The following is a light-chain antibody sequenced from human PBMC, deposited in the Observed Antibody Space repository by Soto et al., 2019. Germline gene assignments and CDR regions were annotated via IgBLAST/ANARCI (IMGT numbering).Light chain of an antibody. CDR1: RSISRY. CDR2: AAS. CDR3: KQSYRTQWT. Sequence: DIQMTQSPSSLSASVGDRVNMTCRASRSISRYLSWDQQKPGKAPHLLIYAASSLQSGVPSRFSGAGSGTDFALTIANRHPEDLAIYDSKQSYRTQWTFGQGTKGE. J-gene: IGKJ1*01. V-gene: IGKV1-39*01.